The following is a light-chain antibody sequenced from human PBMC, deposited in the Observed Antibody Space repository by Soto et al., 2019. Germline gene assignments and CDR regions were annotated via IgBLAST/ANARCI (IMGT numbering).Light chain of an antibody. CDR3: QSHDIGRRGGV. CDR1: SSNTGAGSD. CDR2: SNS. V-gene: IGLV1-40*01. J-gene: IGLJ3*02. Sequence: QSVLTQPPSVSGAPGQRVTISCTGTSSNTGAGSDVHWYQQHPGTAPKYLIYSNSNRPSGVPDRFSGSKSGTSAALAISGLQAEDEADYFCQSHDIGRRGGVFGGGTKGTVL.